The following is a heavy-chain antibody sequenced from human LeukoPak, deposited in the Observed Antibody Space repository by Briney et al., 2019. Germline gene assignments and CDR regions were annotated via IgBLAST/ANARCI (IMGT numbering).Heavy chain of an antibody. CDR3: ATGTLRWFGELLTPYDY. Sequence: ASVKVSCKVSGYTLTELSMHWVRQAPGKGLEWRGGFDPEDGETIYAQKFQGRVTMTEDTSTDTAYMELSSLRSEDTAVYYCATGTLRWFGELLTPYDYWGQGTLVTVSS. CDR1: GYTLTELS. D-gene: IGHD3-10*01. CDR2: FDPEDGET. J-gene: IGHJ4*02. V-gene: IGHV1-24*01.